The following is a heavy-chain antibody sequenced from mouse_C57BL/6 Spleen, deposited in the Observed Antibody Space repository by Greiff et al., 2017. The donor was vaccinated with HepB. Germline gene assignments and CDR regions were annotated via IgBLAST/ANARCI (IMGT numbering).Heavy chain of an antibody. V-gene: IGHV7-3*01. CDR3: ARPITTVVANDYAMDY. CDR1: GFTFTDYY. CDR2: IRNKANGYTT. J-gene: IGHJ4*01. D-gene: IGHD1-1*01. Sequence: EVMLVESGGGLVQPGGSLSLSCAASGFTFTDYYMSWVRQPPGKALEWLGFIRNKANGYTTEYSASVKGRFTISRDNSQSILYLQMNALRAEDSATYYCARPITTVVANDYAMDYWGQGTSFTVSS.